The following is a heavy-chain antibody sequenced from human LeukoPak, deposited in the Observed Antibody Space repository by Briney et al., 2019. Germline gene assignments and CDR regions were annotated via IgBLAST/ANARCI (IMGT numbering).Heavy chain of an antibody. CDR1: GFTFSSYW. J-gene: IGHJ4*02. V-gene: IGHV3-74*01. D-gene: IGHD3-22*01. CDR3: AREYYYDSSGYYPFDY. Sequence: PGGSLRLSCAASGFTFSSYWMHWVRQAPGKGLVWVSRINSDGSSTSYADSVKGRFTVSGDNAKNTLYLQMNSLRAEDTAVYYCAREYYYDSSGYYPFDYWGQGTLVTVSS. CDR2: INSDGSST.